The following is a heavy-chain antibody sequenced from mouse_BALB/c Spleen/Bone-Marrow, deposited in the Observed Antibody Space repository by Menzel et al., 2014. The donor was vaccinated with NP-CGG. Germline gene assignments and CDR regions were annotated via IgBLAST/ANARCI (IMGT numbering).Heavy chain of an antibody. Sequence: VQLKESGAELVKPGASVKLSCTASGFNIKDTYMHWVKQRPEQGLEWIGRIDPANGNTKYDPKFQGKATITADTSSKTAYLQLSSLTSEDTAVYYCASYVYGYYFDYWGQGTTLTVSS. V-gene: IGHV14-3*02. CDR3: ASYVYGYYFDY. D-gene: IGHD2-2*01. J-gene: IGHJ2*01. CDR1: GFNIKDTY. CDR2: IDPANGNT.